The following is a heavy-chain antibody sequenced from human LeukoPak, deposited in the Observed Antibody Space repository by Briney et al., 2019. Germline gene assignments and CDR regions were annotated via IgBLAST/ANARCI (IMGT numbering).Heavy chain of an antibody. Sequence: ASVKVSCKASGYTFTGYYMHWVRQAPGQGLEWMGWINPRSGGTKYAQSFQGRVTMTRDTSIGTAYMELSSLRSEDTAVYYCARDSSPVGATGWFDPWGQGTLVTVSS. CDR1: GYTFTGYY. D-gene: IGHD1-26*01. CDR3: ARDSSPVGATGWFDP. V-gene: IGHV1-2*02. CDR2: INPRSGGT. J-gene: IGHJ5*02.